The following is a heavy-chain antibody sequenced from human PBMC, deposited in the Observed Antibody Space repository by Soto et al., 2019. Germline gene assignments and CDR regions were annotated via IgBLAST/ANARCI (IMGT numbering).Heavy chain of an antibody. V-gene: IGHV3-15*01. CDR1: GFTFNYAW. D-gene: IGHD5-12*01. CDR2: INSKTDGRTT. Sequence: EVQLVESGGGLVKPGGSLRLSCAASGFTFNYAWMSWVRQAPGKGLEWVGRINSKTDGRTTDYAAPVRGRFTISRDDSNTTLSLQMNRLKTKDTDVYYCYSGGTSYDAYGLDVWGQGTTVTVSS. J-gene: IGHJ6*02. CDR3: YSGGTSYDAYGLDV.